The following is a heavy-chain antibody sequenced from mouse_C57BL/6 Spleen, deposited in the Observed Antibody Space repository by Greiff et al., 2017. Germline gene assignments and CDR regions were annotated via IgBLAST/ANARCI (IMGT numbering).Heavy chain of an antibody. D-gene: IGHD3-1*01. CDR3: ARRGLSTRYFDV. J-gene: IGHJ1*03. Sequence: QVQLKQPGAELVMPGASVKLSCKASGYTFTSYWMHWVKQRPGQGLEWIGEIDPSDSYTNYNQKFKGKSTLTVDKSSSTAYMQLSSLTSEDSAVYYCARRGLSTRYFDVWGTGTTVTVSS. CDR2: IDPSDSYT. V-gene: IGHV1-69*01. CDR1: GYTFTSYW.